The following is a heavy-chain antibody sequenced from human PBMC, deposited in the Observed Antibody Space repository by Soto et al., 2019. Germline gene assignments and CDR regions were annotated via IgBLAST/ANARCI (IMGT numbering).Heavy chain of an antibody. CDR1: GGSISSYY. CDR3: ARLGYYYDSSGSIAYYFDY. V-gene: IGHV4-59*01. D-gene: IGHD3-22*01. CDR2: IYYSGST. J-gene: IGHJ4*02. Sequence: PSETLSLTCTVSGGSISSYYWSWIRQPPGKGLEWIGYIYYSGSTNYNPSLKSRVTISVDTSKNQFSLKLSSVTAADTAVYYCARLGYYYDSSGSIAYYFDYWGQGTLVTVSS.